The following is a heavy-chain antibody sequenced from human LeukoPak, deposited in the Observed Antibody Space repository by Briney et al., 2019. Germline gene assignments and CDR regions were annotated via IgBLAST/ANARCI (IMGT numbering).Heavy chain of an antibody. CDR3: ARDRGGSKYFDP. V-gene: IGHV3-33*01. Sequence: GRSLRLSCAASGFTFSTYGMHWVRQAPGKGLEWVAVIWSDGSNKFYADSVKGRFTISRDNSKNTLFLQMNSLRAEDTALYSCARDRGGSKYFDPWGQGTLVTVSS. CDR1: GFTFSTYG. J-gene: IGHJ4*02. CDR2: IWSDGSNK. D-gene: IGHD3-10*01.